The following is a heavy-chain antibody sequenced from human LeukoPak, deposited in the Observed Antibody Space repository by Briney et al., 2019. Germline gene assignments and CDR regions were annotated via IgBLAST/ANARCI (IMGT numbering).Heavy chain of an antibody. CDR1: GDSVSSNSAA. V-gene: IGHV6-1*01. CDR3: ARADEGYSYGDLAMDV. J-gene: IGHJ6*02. CDR2: TYYRSKWYN. D-gene: IGHD5-18*01. Sequence: SQTLSLTCAISGDSVSSNSAAWNWIRQSPSRGLEWLGRTYYRSKWYNDYAVSVKSRMTINPDTSKNQFSLQLNSVTPEDTAVYYCARADEGYSYGDLAMDVWGQGTTVTVSS.